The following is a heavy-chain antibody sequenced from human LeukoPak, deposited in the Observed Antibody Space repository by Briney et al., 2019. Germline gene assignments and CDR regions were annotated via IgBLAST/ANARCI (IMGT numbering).Heavy chain of an antibody. CDR1: GFTFTNAW. CDR2: ISGSGGST. J-gene: IGHJ5*02. V-gene: IGHV3-23*01. CDR3: AKEGGSSTWYDGWFDP. Sequence: GGSLRLSCAASGFTFTNAWISWVRQAPGKGLEWVSGISGSGGSTYYADSVKGRFTISRDTSKNTLYLQMNTLRAEDTAVYYCAKEGGSSTWYDGWFDPWGQGTLVTVSS. D-gene: IGHD6-13*01.